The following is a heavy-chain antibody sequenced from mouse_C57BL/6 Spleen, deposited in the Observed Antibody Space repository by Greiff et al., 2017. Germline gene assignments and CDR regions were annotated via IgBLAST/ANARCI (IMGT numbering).Heavy chain of an antibody. D-gene: IGHD4-1*01. Sequence: EVQLQQSGAELVRPGASVKLSCTASGFNIKDDYMHWVKQRPEQGLEGIGWIDPENGDTEYASKFQGKATITADTSSNTAYLQLSSLTSEDTAVYYCTTLGFPFDYWGQGTTLTVSS. V-gene: IGHV14-4*01. CDR2: IDPENGDT. CDR1: GFNIKDDY. CDR3: TTLGFPFDY. J-gene: IGHJ2*01.